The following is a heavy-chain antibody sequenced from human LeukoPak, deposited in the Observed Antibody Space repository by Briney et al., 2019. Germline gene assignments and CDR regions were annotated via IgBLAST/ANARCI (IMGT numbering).Heavy chain of an antibody. J-gene: IGHJ6*03. CDR3: AKAGSGWYMDV. Sequence: GGSLRLSCAASGFTFSSYGMHWVRQAPGKGLEWVAVISYDGSNKYYADSVKGRFTISRDNSKNTPYLQMNSLRAEDTAVYYCAKAGSGWYMDVWGKGTTVTVSS. CDR1: GFTFSSYG. D-gene: IGHD6-19*01. CDR2: ISYDGSNK. V-gene: IGHV3-30*18.